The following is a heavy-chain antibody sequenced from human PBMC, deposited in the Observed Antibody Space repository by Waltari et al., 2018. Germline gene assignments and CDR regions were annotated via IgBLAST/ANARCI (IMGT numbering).Heavy chain of an antibody. D-gene: IGHD3-3*01. Sequence: QVQLVQSGAEVKKPGASVKVSCKVSGYTLTELSMHWVRQAPGTGLEWMGGFDPEDGETIYAQKFQGRVTMTEDTSTDTAYMELSSLRSEDTAVYYCATGGTIFGVVHYYYYGMDVWGQGTTVTVSS. V-gene: IGHV1-24*01. CDR3: ATGGTIFGVVHYYYYGMDV. J-gene: IGHJ6*02. CDR1: GYTLTELS. CDR2: FDPEDGET.